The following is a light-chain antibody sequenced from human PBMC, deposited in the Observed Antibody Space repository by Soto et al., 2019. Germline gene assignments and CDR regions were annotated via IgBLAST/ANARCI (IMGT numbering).Light chain of an antibody. J-gene: IGKJ5*01. CDR3: QQYNNWPRSIT. CDR1: QSISGT. Sequence: EIVMTQSPATLSVSPGGRATLSCKASQSISGTLAWYQQKPGQAPRLLIYGASTRATGIPARFSGSGSGTEFTLTISSLQSEDFAVYYCQQYNNWPRSITFGQGTRLEI. V-gene: IGKV3-15*01. CDR2: GAS.